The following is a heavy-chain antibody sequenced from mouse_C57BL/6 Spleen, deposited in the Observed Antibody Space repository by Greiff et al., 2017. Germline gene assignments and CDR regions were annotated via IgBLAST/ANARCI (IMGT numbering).Heavy chain of an antibody. J-gene: IGHJ2*01. V-gene: IGHV1-55*01. CDR2: IYPGSGST. D-gene: IGHD4-1*01. CDR3: ARGDWERYFDY. CDR1: GYTFTSYW. Sequence: QVQLQQPGAELVKPGASVKMSCKASGYTFTSYWITWVKQRPGQGLEWIGDIYPGSGSTNYNEKFKSKATLTVYTSSSTAYMQLSSLTSEDSAVYYCARGDWERYFDYWGQGTTLTVSS.